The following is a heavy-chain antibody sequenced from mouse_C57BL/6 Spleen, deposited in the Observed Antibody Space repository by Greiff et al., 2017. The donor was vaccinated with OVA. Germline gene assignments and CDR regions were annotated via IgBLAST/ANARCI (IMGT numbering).Heavy chain of an antibody. CDR2: LYPGSGST. CDR1: GYTFTSYW. CDR3: ARSGDGYYPYWDFDV. V-gene: IGHV1-55*01. D-gene: IGHD2-3*01. Sequence: QVQLQQPGAELVKPGASVKMSCKASGYTFTSYWITWVKQRPGQGLEWIGDLYPGSGSTNYNEKFKSKATLTVDTSSSTAYMQLSSLTSEDSAVYYCARSGDGYYPYWDFDVWGTGTTVTVSS. J-gene: IGHJ1*03.